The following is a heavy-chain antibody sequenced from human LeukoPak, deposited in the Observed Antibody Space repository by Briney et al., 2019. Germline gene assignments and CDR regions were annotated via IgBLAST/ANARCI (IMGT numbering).Heavy chain of an antibody. V-gene: IGHV4-34*01. J-gene: IGHJ4*02. CDR1: GGSFSGYY. CDR3: AVVRGVQAAFDY. CDR2: INHSGST. D-gene: IGHD3-10*01. Sequence: SETLSLTCAVYGGSFSGYYWSWIRQPPGKGLEWIGEINHSGSTNYNPSLKSRVTISVDTSKNQFSLKLSSVTAADTAVYYCAVVRGVQAAFDYWGQGTLVTVYS.